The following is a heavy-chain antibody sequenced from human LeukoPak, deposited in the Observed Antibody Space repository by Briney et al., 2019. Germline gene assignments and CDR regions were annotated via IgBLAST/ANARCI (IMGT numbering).Heavy chain of an antibody. D-gene: IGHD6-13*01. CDR2: ISYDGSNK. CDR1: GFTFSSYA. CDR3: ARDAVAAAGTGAFDP. V-gene: IGHV3-30*04. Sequence: PGGSLRLSCAASGFTFSSYAMHWVRQAPGKGLEWVAVISYDGSNKYYADSVKGRFTISRDNSKNTLYLQMNSLRAEDTAVYYCARDAVAAAGTGAFDPWAREPWSPSPQ. J-gene: IGHJ5*02.